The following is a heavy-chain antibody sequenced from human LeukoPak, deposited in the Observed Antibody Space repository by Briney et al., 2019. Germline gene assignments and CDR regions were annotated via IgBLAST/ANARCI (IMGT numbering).Heavy chain of an antibody. J-gene: IGHJ6*04. Sequence: AETLSLTCTVSGSSISSSSYYWGWIRQPPGKGLEWIGSIYYSGSTYYNPSLKSRVTISVDTSKNQFSLKLSSVTAADTAVYYCARVSYSYGTDVWGKGTTVTVSS. D-gene: IGHD3-10*01. V-gene: IGHV4-39*07. CDR2: IYYSGST. CDR3: ARVSYSYGTDV. CDR1: GSSISSSSYY.